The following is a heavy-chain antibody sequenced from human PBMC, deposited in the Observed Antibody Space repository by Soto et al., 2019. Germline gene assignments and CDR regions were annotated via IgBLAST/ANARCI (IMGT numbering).Heavy chain of an antibody. Sequence: GGSLRLSCAASGFTFSNAWMSWVRQAPGKGLEWVGRIKSKTDGGRTDYAAPVKGRFTITREDSKNTVYRQMNSLKTAYMAVYNYTPRRTDDYGSGSYSWGAFDIWGQGTMVTVS. V-gene: IGHV3-15*01. J-gene: IGHJ3*02. CDR1: GFTFSNAW. D-gene: IGHD3-10*01. CDR3: TPRRTDDYGSGSYSWGAFDI. CDR2: IKSKTDGGRT.